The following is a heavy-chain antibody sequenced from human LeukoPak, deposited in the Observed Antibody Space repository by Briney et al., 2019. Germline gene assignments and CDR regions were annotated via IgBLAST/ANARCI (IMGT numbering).Heavy chain of an antibody. D-gene: IGHD3-22*01. V-gene: IGHV1-69*13. CDR2: IIPIFGTA. CDR3: ARGQYYYDSSGYSDY. CDR1: GGTFSSYA. J-gene: IGHJ4*02. Sequence: GASVKVSCKASGGTFSSYAISWVRQAPGQGLEWMGGIIPIFGTANYAQKFQGRVTITADESTSTAYMELSSLRSEDTAVYYCARGQYYYDSSGYSDYWGQGTLVTVSS.